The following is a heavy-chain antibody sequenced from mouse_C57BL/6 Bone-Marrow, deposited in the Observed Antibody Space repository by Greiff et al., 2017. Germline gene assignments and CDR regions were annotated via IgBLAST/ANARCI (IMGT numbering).Heavy chain of an antibody. Sequence: EVQLQQSGPELVKPGASVKIPCKASGYTFTDYNMDWVKQSHGKSLEWIGDINPNNGGTIYNQKFKGKATLTVDKSSSTAYMELRSLTSEDTAVYYCARSLANYSNDEDAMDYWGQGTSVTVSS. D-gene: IGHD2-12*01. J-gene: IGHJ4*01. V-gene: IGHV1-18*01. CDR3: ARSLANYSNDEDAMDY. CDR1: GYTFTDYN. CDR2: INPNNGGT.